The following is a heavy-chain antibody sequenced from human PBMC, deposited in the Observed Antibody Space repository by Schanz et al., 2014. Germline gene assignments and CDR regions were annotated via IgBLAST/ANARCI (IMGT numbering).Heavy chain of an antibody. CDR2: IYYSGST. D-gene: IGHD3-9*01. J-gene: IGHJ4*02. CDR3: ARQFYDILTGYWFPYYFDY. V-gene: IGHV4-39*01. Sequence: QVQLQESGPGLVKPSGTLSLTCAVSGASISSSNYYWGWIRQPPGKGLEWIDSIYYSGSTYYNPAFKSRVTSPGDASKNQFSLRLSSVTAADTAVYYCARQFYDILTGYWFPYYFDYWGQGTLVTVSS. CDR1: GASISSSNYY.